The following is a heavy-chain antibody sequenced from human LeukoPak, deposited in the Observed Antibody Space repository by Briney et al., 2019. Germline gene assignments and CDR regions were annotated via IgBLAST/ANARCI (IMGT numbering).Heavy chain of an antibody. D-gene: IGHD5-18*01. Sequence: GGSLRLSCAASGXTFSSYGMHWVRQAPGKGLVWVSRIKSDGSSTSYADSVKGRFTISRDNAKNTLYLQMNSLRVEDMAVYYCARDLSYSFDYWGQGTLVTVSS. J-gene: IGHJ4*02. V-gene: IGHV3-74*01. CDR1: GXTFSSYG. CDR2: IKSDGSST. CDR3: ARDLSYSFDY.